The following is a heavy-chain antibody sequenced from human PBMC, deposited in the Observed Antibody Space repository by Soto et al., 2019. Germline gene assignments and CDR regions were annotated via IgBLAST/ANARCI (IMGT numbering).Heavy chain of an antibody. CDR3: APSRASISVAGETEYYFDY. CDR2: INPNSVGT. D-gene: IGHD6-19*01. CDR1: GYSFTGYY. Sequence: ASVKVSCKASGYSFTGYYMHWVRQAPGQGLEWMGWINPNSVGTNYGQKFQGWVTMTRYTSISTAYMELSRLTSDDTAVYYCAPSRASISVAGETEYYFDYWGQGTLVTVSS. J-gene: IGHJ4*02. V-gene: IGHV1-2*04.